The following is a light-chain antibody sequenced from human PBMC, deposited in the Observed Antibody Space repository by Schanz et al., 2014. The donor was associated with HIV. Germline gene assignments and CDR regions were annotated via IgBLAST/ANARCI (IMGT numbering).Light chain of an antibody. Sequence: QSVLTQPPSVSGAPGQRVTISCTGTRSNIGTGFDVHWYQLLPGTAPKVLIFANTHRPSRVPDRFSGSKSGTSASLAITGLQAEDEADYYCQSFDSSLSAVVFGGGTQLTVL. V-gene: IGLV1-40*01. CDR2: ANT. J-gene: IGLJ2*01. CDR1: RSNIGTGFD. CDR3: QSFDSSLSAVV.